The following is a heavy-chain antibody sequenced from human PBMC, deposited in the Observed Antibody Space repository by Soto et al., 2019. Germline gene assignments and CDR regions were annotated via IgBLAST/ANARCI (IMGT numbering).Heavy chain of an antibody. V-gene: IGHV1-18*01. J-gene: IGHJ4*02. Sequence: QVQLVQSGGEVEKPGASVKVSCKASGYTFTNYGINWVRQAPGLGLEWMGWINVYNGNTNYAQKFQARVTMTTDTSTNSVYMELRSLRSDATAVYYCARGPDPTYFDYWGQGTLVSVSS. CDR2: INVYNGNT. CDR3: ARGPDPTYFDY. CDR1: GYTFTNYG.